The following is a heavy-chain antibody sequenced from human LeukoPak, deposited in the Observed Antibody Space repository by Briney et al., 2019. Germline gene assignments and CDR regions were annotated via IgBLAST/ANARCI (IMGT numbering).Heavy chain of an antibody. CDR2: ISGSGGST. CDR1: GFTFGDYA. J-gene: IGHJ4*02. V-gene: IGHV3-23*01. Sequence: GGSLRLSCTASGFTFGDYAMSWVRQAPGKGLEWVSAISGSGGSTYYAASVKGRFTISRDNSKNTLYLQMNSLRAEDTAVYYCAKDPHYDFWSGYHDYWGQGTLVTVSS. CDR3: AKDPHYDFWSGYHDY. D-gene: IGHD3-3*01.